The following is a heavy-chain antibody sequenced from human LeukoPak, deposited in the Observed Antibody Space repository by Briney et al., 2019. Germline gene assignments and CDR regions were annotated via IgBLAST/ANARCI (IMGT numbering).Heavy chain of an antibody. CDR1: GFTFSSYA. D-gene: IGHD4-23*01. CDR3: ARDGGDYGGNWFDP. J-gene: IGHJ5*02. Sequence: GGSLRLSCAASGFTFSSYAMHWVRQAPGKGLEWVAVISYDGSNKYYADSVKGRFTISRDNSKNTLYLQMNSLRAEDTAVYYCARDGGDYGGNWFDPWGQGTLVTVSS. CDR2: ISYDGSNK. V-gene: IGHV3-30-3*01.